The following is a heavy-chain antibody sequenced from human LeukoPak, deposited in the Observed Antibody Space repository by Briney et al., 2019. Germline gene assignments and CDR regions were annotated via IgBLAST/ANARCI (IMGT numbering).Heavy chain of an antibody. J-gene: IGHJ4*02. CDR2: IEGGGGS. D-gene: IGHD3-10*01. CDR1: GFTVSTSS. V-gene: IGHV3-66*01. Sequence: GGSLRLSCAASGFTVSTSSMNWVRQAPGQGLEWVSLIEGGGGSYYADSVKDRFTVSRDNSKNTLYLQMNSLRVEDTAVYYCVRYGYWGQGTLVTVCS. CDR3: VRYGY.